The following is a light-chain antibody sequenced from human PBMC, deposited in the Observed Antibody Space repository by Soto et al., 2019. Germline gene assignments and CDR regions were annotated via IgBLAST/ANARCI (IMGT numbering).Light chain of an antibody. V-gene: IGKV3-15*01. J-gene: IGKJ5*01. CDR2: GAS. Sequence: EIVMTQSPATLSVSPGERATLSCRASQSVSGNLAWYQQKPGQAPRLLIYGASTRANGIPARFSGSGSGTEFTLTISSLQSEDFAVYYCQQYNNWFSITFGQGTLLEIK. CDR3: QQYNNWFSIT. CDR1: QSVSGN.